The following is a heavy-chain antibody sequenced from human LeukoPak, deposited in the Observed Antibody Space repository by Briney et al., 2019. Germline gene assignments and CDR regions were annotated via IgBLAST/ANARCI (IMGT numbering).Heavy chain of an antibody. CDR3: AKVRDTRDWYKDAFDV. CDR2: ISGSGDST. D-gene: IGHD6-19*01. Sequence: GGSLRLSCAASGFTFSSYAMSWVRQAPGKGLEWVSAISGSGDSTYYADSVKGRFTISRDNSRNTLYLQMSSLRGEDSAIYYCAKVRDTRDWYKDAFDVWGQGTRVTVSS. CDR1: GFTFSSYA. J-gene: IGHJ3*01. V-gene: IGHV3-23*01.